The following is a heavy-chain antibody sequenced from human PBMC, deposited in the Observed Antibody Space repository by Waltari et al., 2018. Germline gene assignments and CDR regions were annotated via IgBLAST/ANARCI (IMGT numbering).Heavy chain of an antibody. V-gene: IGHV3-48*03. CDR1: GFTFSSYE. D-gene: IGHD3-22*01. CDR3: ARWRIVQYYYDRSGYSPDAFDI. Sequence: GGLVQPGGSLRLSCAASGFTFSSYEMNWVRQAPGKGLEWVSYISSSGSTIYYADSVKGRFTISRDNAKNSLYLQMNSLRAEDTAVYYCARWRIVQYYYDRSGYSPDAFDIWGQGTMVTVSS. J-gene: IGHJ3*02. CDR2: ISSSGSTI.